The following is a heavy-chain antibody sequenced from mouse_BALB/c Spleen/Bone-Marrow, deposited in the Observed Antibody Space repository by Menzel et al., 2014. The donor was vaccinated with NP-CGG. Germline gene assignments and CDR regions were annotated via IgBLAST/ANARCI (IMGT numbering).Heavy chain of an antibody. V-gene: IGHV1-84*02. CDR1: GYTFTDYY. Sequence: VQGVESGPELVKPGASVKISCKVSGYTFTDYYINWVKQKPGQGLEWIGWIYPGSGNTKYNEKLKGKATLTVDTSSSTAYMQLSSLTSEDTAVYFCVRNWDPYWGQGTTLTVSS. CDR2: IYPGSGNT. D-gene: IGHD4-1*01. CDR3: VRNWDPY. J-gene: IGHJ2*01.